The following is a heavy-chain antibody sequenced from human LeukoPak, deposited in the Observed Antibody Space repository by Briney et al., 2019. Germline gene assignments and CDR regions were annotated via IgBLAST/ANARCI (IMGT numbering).Heavy chain of an antibody. CDR2: INHRGST. Sequence: SETLSLTCAVYGGSFSGYYWSWIRQPPGKGLGWIGEINHRGSTNYNPSLKSRVTISVDTSKNQLSLKLSSVTAADTAVYYCARGGIAARRLDYWGQGTLVTVSS. CDR1: GGSFSGYY. CDR3: ARGGIAARRLDY. J-gene: IGHJ4*02. V-gene: IGHV4-34*01. D-gene: IGHD6-6*01.